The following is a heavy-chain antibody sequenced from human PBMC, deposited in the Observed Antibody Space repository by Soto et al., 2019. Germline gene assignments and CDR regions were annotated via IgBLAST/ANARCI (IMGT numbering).Heavy chain of an antibody. D-gene: IGHD1-26*01. Sequence: GGSLRLSCAASGFTFSSYGMHWVRQAPGKGLEWVAVIWYDGSNKYYADSVKGRFTISRDNSKNTLYLQMNSLRAEDTAVYYCARDPRRSGSSTEHWGQGTLVTVSS. V-gene: IGHV3-33*01. J-gene: IGHJ1*01. CDR2: IWYDGSNK. CDR1: GFTFSSYG. CDR3: ARDPRRSGSSTEH.